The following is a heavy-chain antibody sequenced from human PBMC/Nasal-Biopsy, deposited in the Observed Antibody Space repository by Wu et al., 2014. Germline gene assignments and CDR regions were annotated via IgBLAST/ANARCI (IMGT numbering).Heavy chain of an antibody. Sequence: AISGDSVSSSSASWIWIRQSPSGGLEWLGRTYYRSKWYNDYAVSVKSRITINPDTSKNQFSLQLNSVTPEDTAVYYCARVYGLNLNNNYYYGMDVWGQGTTVTVSS. J-gene: IGHJ6*02. CDR1: GDSVSSSSAS. D-gene: IGHD3-10*01. V-gene: IGHV6-1*01. CDR2: TYYRSKWYN. CDR3: ARVYGLNLNNNYYYGMDV.